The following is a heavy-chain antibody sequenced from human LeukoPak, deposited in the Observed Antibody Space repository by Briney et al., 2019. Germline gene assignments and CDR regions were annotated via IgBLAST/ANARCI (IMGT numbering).Heavy chain of an antibody. CDR2: ISSSSSTI. D-gene: IGHD3-10*01. V-gene: IGHV3-48*04. Sequence: GGSLRLSCAASGFTFSSYSMNWVRRAPGKGLEWVSYISSSSSTIYYADSVKGRFTISRDNAKNSLYLQMNSLRAEDTAVYYCARDLEVPLWFGELYSDYWGQGTLVTVSS. J-gene: IGHJ4*02. CDR3: ARDLEVPLWFGELYSDY. CDR1: GFTFSSYS.